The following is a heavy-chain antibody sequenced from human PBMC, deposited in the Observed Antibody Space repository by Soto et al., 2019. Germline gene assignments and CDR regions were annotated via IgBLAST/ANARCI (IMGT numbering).Heavy chain of an antibody. V-gene: IGHV1-69*12. J-gene: IGHJ6*02. D-gene: IGHD1-1*01. CDR2: IIPIFPTP. CDR3: AGHKARQHLGGNDYYGIDV. Sequence: QVQLVQSGAEVKKPGSSVTVSCKASVGTFGNSGISWVRQAPGQGLEWMGGIIPIFPTPDYAQQFQGRVTIAADESTSTADMELTSLRSEDTAVYSCAGHKARQHLGGNDYYGIDVWGQGTTVTVSS. CDR1: VGTFGNSG.